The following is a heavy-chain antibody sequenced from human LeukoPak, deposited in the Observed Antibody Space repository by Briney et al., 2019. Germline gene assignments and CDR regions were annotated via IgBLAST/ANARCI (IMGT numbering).Heavy chain of an antibody. V-gene: IGHV4-30-2*03. J-gene: IGHJ4*02. D-gene: IGHD3-10*01. CDR2: IYHSGTS. CDR1: GGSISSGGYY. Sequence: SQTLSLTCTVSGGSISSGGYYWSWIRQPPGKGLEWLGTIYHSGTSYYNPSLKSRVTISVDTSRNQFSLKLSSLTAADTAVYYCARRGFGELFSSLDFWGQGTLVTVSS. CDR3: ARRGFGELFSSLDF.